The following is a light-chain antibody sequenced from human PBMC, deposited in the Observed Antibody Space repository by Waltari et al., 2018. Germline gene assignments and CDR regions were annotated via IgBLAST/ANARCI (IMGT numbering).Light chain of an antibody. Sequence: QAALTQSPTVSGSPGQSVTIACPGSSSDIGGYNRVSWYQQYPGKAPKLMIYEVSNRPSGVSDRFSGSKSGNTASLLISGLQAEDEADYYCSSYASSNTVLFGGGTRLTVL. CDR3: SSYASSNTVL. J-gene: IGLJ2*01. CDR2: EVS. V-gene: IGLV2-14*01. CDR1: SSDIGGYNR.